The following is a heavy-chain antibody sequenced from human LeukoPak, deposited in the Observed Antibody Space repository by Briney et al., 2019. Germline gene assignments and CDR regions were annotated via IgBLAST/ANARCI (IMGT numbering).Heavy chain of an antibody. D-gene: IGHD3-9*01. CDR1: GYTFTNYY. CDR2: INPSDGST. V-gene: IGHV1-46*01. Sequence: ASVKVSCEASGYTFTNYYMHWVRQAPGQGLEWMGIINPSDGSTNYAQKFLGRVTMTRDTSTSTVYMELSSLRSEDTAVDYCAREHFDWLSVSKINCFDPWGQGTLVTVSS. CDR3: AREHFDWLSVSKINCFDP. J-gene: IGHJ5*02.